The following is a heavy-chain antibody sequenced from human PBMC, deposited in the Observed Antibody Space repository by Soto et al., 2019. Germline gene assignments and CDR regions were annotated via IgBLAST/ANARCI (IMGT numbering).Heavy chain of an antibody. D-gene: IGHD6-6*01. V-gene: IGHV3-23*01. J-gene: IGHJ4*02. CDR1: GFTFSSYA. Sequence: GGSLRLSCAASGFTFSSYAMSWVRQAPGKGLEWVSAISGSGGSTYYADSVKGRFTISRDNSKNTLYLQMNSLRAEDTAVYYCAKGLNPTTVKQLVLGGFDYWGQGTLVPVSS. CDR3: AKGLNPTTVKQLVLGGFDY. CDR2: ISGSGGST.